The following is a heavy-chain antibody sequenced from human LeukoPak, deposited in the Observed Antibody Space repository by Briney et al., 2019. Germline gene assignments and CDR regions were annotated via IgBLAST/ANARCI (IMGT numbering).Heavy chain of an antibody. CDR1: GGSISSSSYY. D-gene: IGHD1-26*01. J-gene: IGHJ4*02. V-gene: IGHV4-39*07. CDR3: ARRAVVGATFFDY. Sequence: SETLSLTCTVSGGSISSSSYYWGWIRQPPGKGLEWIGSIYYSGSTYYNPSLKSRVTISVDTSKNQFSLKLSSVAAADTAVYYCARRAVVGATFFDYWGQGTLVTVSS. CDR2: IYYSGST.